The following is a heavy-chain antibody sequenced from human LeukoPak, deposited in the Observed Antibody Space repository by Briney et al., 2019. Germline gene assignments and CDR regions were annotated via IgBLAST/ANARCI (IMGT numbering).Heavy chain of an antibody. Sequence: PGGSLRLSCAASGFTFSDYYMSWIRQAPGKGLEWVSYISSSSSYTNYADSVKGRSTISRDNAKTSLYLQMNSLRAEDTAVYYCAREAGSWYDYLPRGYYGMDVWGKGTTVTVSS. J-gene: IGHJ6*04. CDR2: ISSSSSYT. D-gene: IGHD6-13*01. CDR3: AREAGSWYDYLPRGYYGMDV. V-gene: IGHV3-11*06. CDR1: GFTFSDYY.